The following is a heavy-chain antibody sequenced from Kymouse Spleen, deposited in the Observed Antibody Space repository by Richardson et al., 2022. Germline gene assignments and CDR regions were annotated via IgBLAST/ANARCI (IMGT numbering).Heavy chain of an antibody. CDR3: AREGPLVGAVYYYYYGMDV. D-gene: IGHD1-26*01. CDR1: GFTFSSYG. CDR2: IWYDGSNK. Sequence: QVQLVESGGGVVQPGRSLRLSCAASGFTFSSYGMHWVRQAPGKGLEWVAVIWYDGSNKYYADSVKGRFTISRDNSKNTLYLQMNSLRAEDTAVYYCAREGPLVGAVYYYYYGMDVWGQGTTVTVSS. J-gene: IGHJ6*02. V-gene: IGHV3-33*01.